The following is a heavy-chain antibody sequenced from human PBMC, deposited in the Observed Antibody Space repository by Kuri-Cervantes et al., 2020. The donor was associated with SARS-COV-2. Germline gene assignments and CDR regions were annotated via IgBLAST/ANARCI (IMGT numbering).Heavy chain of an antibody. CDR3: AKGGVTATKAPTDYYYYYMDV. D-gene: IGHD2-21*02. CDR1: GFTFSSYG. CDR2: IRYDGSNK. J-gene: IGHJ6*03. V-gene: IGHV3-30*02. Sequence: LSLTCAASGFTFSSYGMHWVRQAPGKGLEWVAFIRYDGSNKYYADSVKGRFTISRDNSKNTLYLQMNSLRAEDTAVYYCAKGGVTATKAPTDYYYYYMDVWGKGTTVTVSS.